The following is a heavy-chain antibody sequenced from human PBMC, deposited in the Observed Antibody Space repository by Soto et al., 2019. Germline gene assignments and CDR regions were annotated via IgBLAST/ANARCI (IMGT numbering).Heavy chain of an antibody. J-gene: IGHJ1*01. Sequence: PGGSLRLSCAASGFTFSTYGMHWVRQAPGKGLEWVAVIWYDGSNKYYADSVKGRFTISRDNSKNTLYLQMNSLRAEDTAVYYCARDHSSAWPEYFQHWGQGTLVTVSS. V-gene: IGHV3-33*01. CDR2: IWYDGSNK. D-gene: IGHD6-19*01. CDR1: GFTFSTYG. CDR3: ARDHSSAWPEYFQH.